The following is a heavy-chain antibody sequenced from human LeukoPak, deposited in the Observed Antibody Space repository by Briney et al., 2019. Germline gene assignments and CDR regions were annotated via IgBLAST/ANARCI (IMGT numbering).Heavy chain of an antibody. CDR1: GGFISSYY. Sequence: SETLSLTCTVSGGFISSYYWSWIRQPAGKGLEWIGRIYTSGSTNYNPSLKSRVTMSVDTSKNQFSLKLSSVTAADTAVYYCARLREGGYYYYYMDVWGKGTTVTISS. V-gene: IGHV4-4*07. CDR2: IYTSGST. CDR3: ARLREGGYYYYYMDV. J-gene: IGHJ6*03. D-gene: IGHD1-26*01.